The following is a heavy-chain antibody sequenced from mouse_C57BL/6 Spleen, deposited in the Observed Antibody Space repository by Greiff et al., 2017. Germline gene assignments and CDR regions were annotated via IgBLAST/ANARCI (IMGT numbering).Heavy chain of an antibody. CDR2: IHPNSGST. D-gene: IGHD6-1*01. Sequence: QVQLQQPGPELVKPGASVKLSCKASGYTFTSYWMHWVKQRPGQGLEWIGLIHPNSGSTNYNEKFKSKATLTVDKSSSTAYMQLSSLTSEDSAVYYGARIFWGRRDAMDYWGQGTSVTVSS. J-gene: IGHJ4*01. V-gene: IGHV1-64*01. CDR3: ARIFWGRRDAMDY. CDR1: GYTFTSYW.